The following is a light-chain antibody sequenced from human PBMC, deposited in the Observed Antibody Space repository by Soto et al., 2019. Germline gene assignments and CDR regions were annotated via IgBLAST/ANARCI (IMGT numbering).Light chain of an antibody. CDR3: QQYGSSPCC. V-gene: IGKV3-20*01. CDR2: GAS. J-gene: IGKJ4*01. CDR1: QSVSSSY. Sequence: EIVLTQSPGTLSLSPGERATLSCRASQSVSSSYLAWYQQKPVQAPRLLIYGASSRATGIPDRFSGSGSGTDFTLTISRLEPEDFAVYYCQQYGSSPCCFGGGTKVEIK.